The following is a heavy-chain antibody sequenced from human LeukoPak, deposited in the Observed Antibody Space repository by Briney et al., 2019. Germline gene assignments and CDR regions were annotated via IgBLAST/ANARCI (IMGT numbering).Heavy chain of an antibody. Sequence: GGSLRLSCAASGFTFDDYRMHWVRQAPGKGLEWVALISWDGVNTYYADSLKGRFSISRDNSKNSLYLQMNSLRTEDTALYYCAKDSETYSRFFQYWGQGTLVTVSS. D-gene: IGHD1-26*01. CDR1: GFTFDDYR. J-gene: IGHJ1*01. V-gene: IGHV3-43*01. CDR2: ISWDGVNT. CDR3: AKDSETYSRFFQY.